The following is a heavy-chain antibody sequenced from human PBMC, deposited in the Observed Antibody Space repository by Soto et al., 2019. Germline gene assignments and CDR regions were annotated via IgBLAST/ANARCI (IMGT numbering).Heavy chain of an antibody. V-gene: IGHV3-48*03. CDR1: RLPFNRNG. Sequence: XGFLRLYFAASRLPFNRNGKNGVGQDKGKGLEWASYISSSGSTIYDADSVKGRFTISRDNAENSLYLQMNSLRAEDTAVYYCARDHVIPVAGPYRDYYHYGMDVWGQGTTVTVS. CDR3: ARDHVIPVAGPYRDYYHYGMDV. CDR2: ISSSGSTI. D-gene: IGHD6-19*01. J-gene: IGHJ6*02.